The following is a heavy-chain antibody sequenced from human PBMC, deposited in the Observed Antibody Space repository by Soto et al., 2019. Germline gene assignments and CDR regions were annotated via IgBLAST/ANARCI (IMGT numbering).Heavy chain of an antibody. CDR3: ARIPRGGYCSSTSCPPITYCYYGMDV. V-gene: IGHV3-11*04. Sequence: PGGSLRLSCAASGFTFSDSFMSWSRQTPGKGLEWLSYISGSSSNIYYADSVKGRFTISRDNAKNSLYLQMNSLRDEDTAVYYWARIPRGGYCSSTSCPPITYCYYGMDVWGQGTTVTVSS. J-gene: IGHJ6*02. CDR1: GFTFSDSF. CDR2: ISGSSSNI. D-gene: IGHD2-2*01.